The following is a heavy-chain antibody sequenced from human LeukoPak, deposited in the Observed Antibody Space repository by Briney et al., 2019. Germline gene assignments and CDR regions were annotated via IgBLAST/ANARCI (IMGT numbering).Heavy chain of an antibody. CDR3: AREVGGPSTSRYYYYGMDV. CDR1: GYTLTGYY. J-gene: IGHJ6*02. CDR2: INPNSGGT. D-gene: IGHD2-2*01. Sequence: ASVKVSCKASGYTLTGYYMHWVRQAPGQGLEWMGWINPNSGGTNYAQKFQGRVTMTRDTSISTAYMELSRLRSDDTAVYYCAREVGGPSTSRYYYYGMDVWGQGTTVTVSS. V-gene: IGHV1-2*02.